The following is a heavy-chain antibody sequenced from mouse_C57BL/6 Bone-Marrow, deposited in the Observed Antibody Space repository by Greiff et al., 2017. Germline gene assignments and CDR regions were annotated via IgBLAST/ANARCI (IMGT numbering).Heavy chain of an antibody. V-gene: IGHV1-52*01. CDR1: GYTFTSYW. CDR2: IDPSDSDT. Sequence: QVQLQQPGAELVRPGSSVKLSCKASGYTFTSYWMHWVKQRPIQGLEWIGNIDPSDSDTHYNQKFKDKATLTVDKSSSTAYMQLSSLTSEDSAVYYCARSGPMRGYFDDWGQGTTLTVSS. D-gene: IGHD2-3*01. J-gene: IGHJ2*01. CDR3: ARSGPMRGYFDD.